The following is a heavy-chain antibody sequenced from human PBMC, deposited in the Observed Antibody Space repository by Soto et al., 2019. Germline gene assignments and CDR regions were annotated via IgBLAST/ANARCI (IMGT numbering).Heavy chain of an antibody. D-gene: IGHD5-18*01. Sequence: SETLSLTCSVSAGSISRYYWGWVRQLPGERLEWIAYVSYSVGASYNPSLKSRVTISLDTSKSQIALRLMSVTAADTAMYYCVESIEWRAMESFDYWGHRALVTVSS. V-gene: IGHV4-59*01. J-gene: IGHJ4*01. CDR1: AGSISRYY. CDR3: VESIEWRAMESFDY. CDR2: VSYSVGA.